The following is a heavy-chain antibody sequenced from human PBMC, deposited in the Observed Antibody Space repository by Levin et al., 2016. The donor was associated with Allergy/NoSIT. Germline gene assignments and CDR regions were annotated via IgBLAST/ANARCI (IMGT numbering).Heavy chain of an antibody. V-gene: IGHV4-39*07. CDR3: ARDQLELLSRGDYYYYGMDV. J-gene: IGHJ6*02. Sequence: WIRQPPREGAGVDWEVSIIVGSTNYNPSLKSRVTISVDKSKNQFSLKLSSVTAADTAVYYCARDQLELLSRGDYYYYGMDVWGQGTTVTVSS. D-gene: IGHD1-7*01. CDR2: SIIVGST.